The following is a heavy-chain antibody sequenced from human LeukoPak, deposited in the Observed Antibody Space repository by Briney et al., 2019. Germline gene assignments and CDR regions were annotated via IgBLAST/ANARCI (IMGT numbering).Heavy chain of an antibody. V-gene: IGHV1-46*01. CDR2: INPSGGST. D-gene: IGHD2-2*02. CDR3: ARDGSPYCSSTSCYTGFDY. J-gene: IGHJ4*02. Sequence: ASVKVSCKASGYTFTSYYMHWVRQAPGQGLEWMGIINPSGGSTSYAQKFQGRVTMTRDTSTSTVYMELSSLRSEDTAVYYCARDGSPYCSSTSCYTGFDYWGQGTLVTVSS. CDR1: GYTFTSYY.